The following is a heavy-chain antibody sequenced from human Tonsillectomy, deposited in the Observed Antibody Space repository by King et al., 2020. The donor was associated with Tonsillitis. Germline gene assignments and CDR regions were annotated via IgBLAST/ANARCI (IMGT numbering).Heavy chain of an antibody. Sequence: VQLVESGAEVKKPGESLKISCKGSGYNFTNYWIGWVRQMPGKGLEWMGIIYPGDSDTRYSPSFQGQVTFSADKSISTAYGQWSSLKASDTAMYYCARPTSYGNDAFDIWGQGTMVTVSS. J-gene: IGHJ3*02. CDR2: IYPGDSDT. CDR3: ARPTSYGNDAFDI. CDR1: GYNFTNYW. D-gene: IGHD2/OR15-2a*01. V-gene: IGHV5-51*03.